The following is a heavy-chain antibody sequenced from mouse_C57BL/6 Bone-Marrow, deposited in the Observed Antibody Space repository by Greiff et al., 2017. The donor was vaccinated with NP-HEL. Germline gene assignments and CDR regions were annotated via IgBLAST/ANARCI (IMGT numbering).Heavy chain of an antibody. CDR3: ARGRYDYGYAMDY. CDR2: INPSSGYT. CDR1: GYTFTSYW. Sequence: QVQLKESGAELAKPGASVKLSCKASGYTFTSYWMHWVKQRPGQGLEWIGYINPSSGYTKYNQKFKDKATLTADKSSSTAYMQLSSLTSEDSAVYYCARGRYDYGYAMDYWGQGTSVTVSS. J-gene: IGHJ4*01. V-gene: IGHV1-7*01. D-gene: IGHD2-4*01.